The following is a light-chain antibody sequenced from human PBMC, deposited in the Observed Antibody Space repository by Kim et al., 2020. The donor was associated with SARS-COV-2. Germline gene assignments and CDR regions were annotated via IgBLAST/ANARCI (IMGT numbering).Light chain of an antibody. Sequence: QRGTISCTGRSSNIGAGYDVHWYQQLPGTAPKLLIYGNSNRPSGVPDRFSGSKSGTSASLAITGLQAEDEADYYCQSYDSSLSGYVFGTGTKVTVL. V-gene: IGLV1-40*01. J-gene: IGLJ1*01. CDR1: SSNIGAGYD. CDR3: QSYDSSLSGYV. CDR2: GNS.